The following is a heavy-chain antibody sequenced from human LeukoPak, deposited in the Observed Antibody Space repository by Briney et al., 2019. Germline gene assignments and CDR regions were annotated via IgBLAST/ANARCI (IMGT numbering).Heavy chain of an antibody. Sequence: PGGSLRLSCAASGFTFSSYEMNWVRQAPGKGLEWVSSISSSGSTIYYADSVKGRFTISRDNAKNSLYLQMNSLRAEDTAVYYCMGAGRITMVRGVMNGMDVWGKGTTVTVSS. CDR3: MGAGRITMVRGVMNGMDV. J-gene: IGHJ6*04. CDR1: GFTFSSYE. CDR2: ISSSGSTI. D-gene: IGHD3-10*01. V-gene: IGHV3-48*03.